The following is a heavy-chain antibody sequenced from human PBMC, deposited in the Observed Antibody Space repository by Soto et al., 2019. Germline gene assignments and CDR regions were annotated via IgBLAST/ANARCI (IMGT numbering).Heavy chain of an antibody. CDR2: IYPGDSGT. D-gene: IGHD3-22*01. CDR1: GYSFTSYW. CDR3: ARHPGVSHYYDSSGYCDY. Sequence: PGESLKISCKGSGYSFTSYWIGWVRQMPGKGLEWMGIIYPGDSGTRYSPSFQGQVTISADKSISTAYLQWSSLKASDTAMYYCARHPGVSHYYDSSGYCDYWGQGTLVTVSS. V-gene: IGHV5-51*01. J-gene: IGHJ4*02.